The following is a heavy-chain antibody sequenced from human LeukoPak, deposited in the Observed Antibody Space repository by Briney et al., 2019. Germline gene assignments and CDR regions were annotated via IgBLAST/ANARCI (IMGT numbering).Heavy chain of an antibody. CDR3: ARMLRGAYYFDY. D-gene: IGHD2-8*01. CDR2: IYYSGST. Sequence: SQTLSLTCTVSGGPISSGGYYWSWIRQHPGKGLEWIGYIYYSGSTYYNPSLKSRVTISVDTSKNQFSLKLSSVTAADTAVYYCARMLRGAYYFDYWGQGTLVTVSS. CDR1: GGPISSGGYY. J-gene: IGHJ4*02. V-gene: IGHV4-31*03.